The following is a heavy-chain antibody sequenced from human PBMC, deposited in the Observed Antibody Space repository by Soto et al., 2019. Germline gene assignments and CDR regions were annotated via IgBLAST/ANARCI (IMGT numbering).Heavy chain of an antibody. CDR1: GFTFSSYG. Sequence: QVQLVESGGGVVQPGRSLRLSCAASGFTFSSYGMHWVRQAPGKGLEWVVVISYDGSNEYYADSVKGRFTISRDNSKNTLYLQMNSLRAEDTAVYYCAKDRMGDYGHGYFDYWGQGTLVTVSS. CDR3: AKDRMGDYGHGYFDY. D-gene: IGHD4-17*01. CDR2: ISYDGSNE. J-gene: IGHJ4*02. V-gene: IGHV3-30*18.